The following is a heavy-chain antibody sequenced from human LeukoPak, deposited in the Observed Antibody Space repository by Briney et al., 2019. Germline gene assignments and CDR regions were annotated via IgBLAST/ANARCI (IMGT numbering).Heavy chain of an antibody. CDR2: INEHGTP. V-gene: IGHV3-74*03. J-gene: IGHJ4*02. CDR3: ARDIHDYGDY. CDR1: GFTFRNYW. Sequence: GGSLRLSCAASGFTFRNYWMYWVRQAPGKGLVWIANINEHGTPMYEDSVKGRFTISRDNAKNSLYLQMNSLRAEDTAVYYCARDIHDYGDYWGQGTLVTVSS.